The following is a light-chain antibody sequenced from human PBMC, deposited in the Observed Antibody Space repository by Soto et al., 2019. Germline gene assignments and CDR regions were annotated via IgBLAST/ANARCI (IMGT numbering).Light chain of an antibody. V-gene: IGKV3-20*01. J-gene: IGKJ3*01. CDR1: QSVSNNY. Sequence: EIVLTQSPGTLSLSPGERATLSCRASQSVSNNYLAWYQQKPGQAPRLLIYGASNRATGIPDRFSGSGSGTDFTLTISRLEPEDFAVDYCQQYGSSPRFGPGTKVDIK. CDR2: GAS. CDR3: QQYGSSPR.